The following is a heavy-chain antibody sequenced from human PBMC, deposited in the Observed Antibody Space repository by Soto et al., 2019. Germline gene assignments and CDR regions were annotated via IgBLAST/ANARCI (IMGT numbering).Heavy chain of an antibody. CDR1: GYTFTSYD. Sequence: QVQLVQSGAEVKKPGASVKVSCKASGYTFTSYDINWGRQATGQGLEWMGWMNPTSANTAYAQKSQGRVTTTRNTSISTAYMELSSLRSEDTAVYYCAREKSSGYYYDYWGQGTLVTVSS. D-gene: IGHD3-22*01. J-gene: IGHJ4*02. CDR3: AREKSSGYYYDY. V-gene: IGHV1-8*01. CDR2: MNPTSANT.